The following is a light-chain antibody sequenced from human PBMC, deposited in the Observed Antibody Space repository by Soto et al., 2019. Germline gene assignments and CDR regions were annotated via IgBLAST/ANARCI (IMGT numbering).Light chain of an antibody. CDR1: QTISRW. CDR3: QQYTSFWT. J-gene: IGKJ1*01. Sequence: DIQMTQSPSTLSGSLGDRVAITCRASQTISRWLTCYQHKPGKAPKLLIYGASSLKSGVPFRFSGRGSGTHFTIIISSLQPDFSATYYRQQYTSFWTFGQGTKVDIK. CDR2: GAS. V-gene: IGKV1-5*01.